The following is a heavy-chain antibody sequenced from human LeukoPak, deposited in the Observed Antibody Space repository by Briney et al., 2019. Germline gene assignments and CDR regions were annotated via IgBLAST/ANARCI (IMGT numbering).Heavy chain of an antibody. CDR2: IDPSDSYT. CDR1: GYSFTSYW. V-gene: IGHV5-10-1*01. CDR3: ATRFYDSSGYYYDY. D-gene: IGHD3-22*01. J-gene: IGHJ4*02. Sequence: GESLKISCKGSGYSFTSYWISWVRQMPGKGLEWMGRIDPSDSYTNCSPSFQGHVTISADKSISTAYLQWSSLKASDTAMYYCATRFYDSSGYYYDYWGQGTLVTVSS.